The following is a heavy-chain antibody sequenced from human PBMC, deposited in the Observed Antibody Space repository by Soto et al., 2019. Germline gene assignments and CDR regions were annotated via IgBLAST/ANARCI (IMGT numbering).Heavy chain of an antibody. D-gene: IGHD1-26*01. CDR2: ISGSGGST. J-gene: IGHJ6*02. Sequence: GGSLRLSCAASGFTFSSYAMSWVRQAPGKGLEWVSAISGSGGSTYYADSVKGRFTISRDNSKNTLYLQMNSLRAEDTAVYYCAKLSGSYFRGYYYYGMDVWGQGTTVTVSS. V-gene: IGHV3-23*01. CDR1: GFTFSSYA. CDR3: AKLSGSYFRGYYYYGMDV.